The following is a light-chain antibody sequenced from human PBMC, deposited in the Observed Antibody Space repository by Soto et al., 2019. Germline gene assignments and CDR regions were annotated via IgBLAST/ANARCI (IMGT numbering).Light chain of an antibody. J-gene: IGKJ1*01. CDR3: QQYDSSPRT. CDR2: GAS. Sequence: ENVLTLSPDTVSLSPGERATLSCSASQSVTSDYLAWYQQKAGQAPRLLIYGASNRATGIPDRFSGSGSGTDFTLTISRLEPEDFAVYYCQQYDSSPRTFGQGTKVDIK. CDR1: QSVTSDY. V-gene: IGKV3-20*01.